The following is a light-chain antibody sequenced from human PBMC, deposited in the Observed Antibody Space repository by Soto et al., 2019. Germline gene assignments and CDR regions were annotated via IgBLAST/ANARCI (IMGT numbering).Light chain of an antibody. CDR1: QSVLYSSNNKNY. CDR2: WAS. V-gene: IGKV4-1*01. J-gene: IGKJ5*01. CDR3: XQYYSTPIT. Sequence: DIVMTQSPDSLAVSLGERATINCKSSQSVLYSSNNKNYLTWYQQKPGQPPKLLIYWASTRESGVPDRFSGSGSGTXXXLXXSXLQAEDVAVYXXXQYYSTPITFGQGTRLEIK.